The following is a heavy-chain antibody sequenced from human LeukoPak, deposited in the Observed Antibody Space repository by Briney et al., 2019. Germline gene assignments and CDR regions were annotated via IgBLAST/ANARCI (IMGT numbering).Heavy chain of an antibody. Sequence: GGSLRLSCAASGFTFSSYAMHWVRQAPGKGLEWVAVISYDGSNKYYADSVKGRFTISRDNSKNTLYLQMNSLRAEDTAVYHCTTDRVVVTPGWGQGTLVTVSS. D-gene: IGHD4-23*01. CDR1: GFTFSSYA. V-gene: IGHV3-30-3*01. CDR2: ISYDGSNK. CDR3: TTDRVVVTPG. J-gene: IGHJ4*02.